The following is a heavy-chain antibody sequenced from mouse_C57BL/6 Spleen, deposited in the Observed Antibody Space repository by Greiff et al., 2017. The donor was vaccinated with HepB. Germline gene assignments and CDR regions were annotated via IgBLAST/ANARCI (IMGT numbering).Heavy chain of an antibody. J-gene: IGHJ1*03. CDR1: GYTFTSYG. CDR2: IYPRSGNT. CDR3: ARGDDYEGYFDV. D-gene: IGHD2-4*01. Sequence: VKLMESGAELARPGASVKLSCKASGYTFTSYGISWVKQRTGQGLEWIGEIYPRSGNTYYNEKFKGKATLTADKSSSTAYMELRSLTSEDSAVYFCARGDDYEGYFDVWGTGTTVTVSS. V-gene: IGHV1-81*01.